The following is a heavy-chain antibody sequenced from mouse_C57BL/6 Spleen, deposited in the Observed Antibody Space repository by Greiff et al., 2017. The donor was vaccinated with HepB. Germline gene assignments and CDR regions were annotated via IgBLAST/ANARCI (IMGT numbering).Heavy chain of an antibody. CDR3: ARNPFITTVRWYFDV. Sequence: EVQVVESGGGLVKPGGSLKLSCAASGFTFSDYGMHWVRQAPEKGLEWVAYISSGSSTIYYADTVKGRFTISRDNAKNTLFLQMTSLRSEDTAMYYCARNPFITTVRWYFDVWGTGTTVTVSS. CDR2: ISSGSSTI. J-gene: IGHJ1*03. D-gene: IGHD1-1*01. V-gene: IGHV5-17*01. CDR1: GFTFSDYG.